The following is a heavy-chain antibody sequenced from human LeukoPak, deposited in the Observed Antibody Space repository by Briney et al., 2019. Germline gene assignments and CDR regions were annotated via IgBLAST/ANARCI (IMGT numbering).Heavy chain of an antibody. V-gene: IGHV1-18*04. CDR2: NTGYSGNT. Sequence: ASVKVSCKAPGDTLANYGITRVRQAPGQGLEWMGWNTGYSGNTNYAQHFQGRVTMTTERSPSTPYLELRSMGSDDRAVYYCARETVVTRSRWSWGPKKIGQEVNWFDPWGQGTLIIVSS. CDR3: ARETVVTRSRWSWGPKKIGQEVNWFDP. CDR1: GDTLANYG. J-gene: IGHJ5*02. D-gene: IGHD2-21*02.